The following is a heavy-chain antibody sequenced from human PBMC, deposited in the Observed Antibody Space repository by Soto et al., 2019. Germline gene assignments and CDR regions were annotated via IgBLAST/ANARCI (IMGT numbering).Heavy chain of an antibody. CDR2: IIPIFGTA. J-gene: IGHJ6*02. D-gene: IGHD2-8*01. V-gene: IGHV1-69*06. Sequence: GASVKVSCKASGGTFSSYAISWVRQAPGQGLEWMGGIIPIFGTANYAQKFQGRVTITADKSTSTAYMELSSLRSEDTAVYYCAGRFGYCNNGVCYKLNSYYNYGMDVWGQGTTVTVSS. CDR1: GGTFSSYA. CDR3: AGRFGYCNNGVCYKLNSYYNYGMDV.